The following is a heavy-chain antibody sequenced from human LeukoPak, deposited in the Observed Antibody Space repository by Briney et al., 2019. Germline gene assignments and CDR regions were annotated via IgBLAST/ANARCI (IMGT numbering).Heavy chain of an antibody. CDR1: GYSFTNYW. CDR2: IYPGDSDT. CDR3: ARLADCSSTSCYTGTIDY. J-gene: IGHJ4*02. V-gene: IGHV5-51*01. D-gene: IGHD2-2*02. Sequence: GESLKISCKGSGYSFTNYWIGWVRQMPGKGLEWMGIIYPGDSDTRYSPSFQGQVTISADKSISTAYLQWSSLKASDTAMYYCARLADCSSTSCYTGTIDYWGQGTLVTVSS.